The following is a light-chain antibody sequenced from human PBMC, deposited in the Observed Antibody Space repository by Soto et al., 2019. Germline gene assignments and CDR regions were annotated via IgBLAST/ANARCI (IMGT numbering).Light chain of an antibody. V-gene: IGKV3-11*01. CDR2: DAS. J-gene: IGKJ4*01. CDR3: QQRSNWLLT. CDR1: QSVSSY. Sequence: EIVLTQSPATLSLSPGERATLSCRASQSVSSYLAWYQQKPGQAPRHLIYDASNRATGIPARFSGSGSGTDVTLTISSLEPEDFAVYYCQQRSNWLLTFGGGTKVEIK.